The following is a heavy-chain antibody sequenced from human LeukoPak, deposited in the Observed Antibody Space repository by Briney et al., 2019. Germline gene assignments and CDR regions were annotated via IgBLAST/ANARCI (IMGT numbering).Heavy chain of an antibody. J-gene: IGHJ4*02. CDR1: GGSISSYY. D-gene: IGHD3-10*01. Sequence: SETLSLPFTVSGGSISSYYWSWIRPPPGKGLEWIGYIYYSGSTNYNPSLKSRVTISVDTSKNQFSLKLSSVTAADTAVYYCARDRGVRGSFDYWGQGTLVTVSS. V-gene: IGHV4-59*01. CDR3: ARDRGVRGSFDY. CDR2: IYYSGST.